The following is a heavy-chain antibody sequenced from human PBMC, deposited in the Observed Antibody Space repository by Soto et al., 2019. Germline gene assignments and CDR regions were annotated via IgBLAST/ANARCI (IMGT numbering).Heavy chain of an antibody. J-gene: IGHJ5*02. Sequence: QVQLVESGGGVVQPGRSLRLSCAASGFTFSSYAMHWVRQAPGKGLEWVAVISYDGSNKYYADSVKGRFTISRDNSKNTLYLQMNSLRAEDTAVYSCARGNIVVVPAATEWFDPWGQGTLVTVSS. D-gene: IGHD2-2*01. CDR2: ISYDGSNK. CDR3: ARGNIVVVPAATEWFDP. V-gene: IGHV3-30-3*01. CDR1: GFTFSSYA.